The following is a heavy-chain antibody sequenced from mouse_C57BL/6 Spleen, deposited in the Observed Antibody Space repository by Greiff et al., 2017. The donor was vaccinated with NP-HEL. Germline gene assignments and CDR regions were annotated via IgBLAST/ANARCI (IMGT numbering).Heavy chain of an antibody. Sequence: DVMLVESGGGLVKPGGSLKLSCAASGFTFSDYGMHWVRQAPEKGLEWVAYISSGSSTIYYADTVKGRFTISRDNAKNTLFLQMTSLRSEDTAMYYCARPGIWPYFDYWGQGTTLTVSS. CDR2: ISSGSSTI. J-gene: IGHJ2*01. CDR1: GFTFSDYG. CDR3: ARPGIWPYFDY. V-gene: IGHV5-17*01.